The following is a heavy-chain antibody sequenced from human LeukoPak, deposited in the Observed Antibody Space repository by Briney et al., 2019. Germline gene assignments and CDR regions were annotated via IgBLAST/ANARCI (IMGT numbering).Heavy chain of an antibody. Sequence: PGRSLRLSCAASGFTFSSYAMHWVRQAPGKGLEWVAVISYDGSNKYYADSVKGRFTISRDNSKNTLYLQMNSLRAEDTAVYYCAKEGDDILTGFVNAFDIWGQGTMVTVSS. J-gene: IGHJ3*02. V-gene: IGHV3-30*04. D-gene: IGHD3-9*01. CDR1: GFTFSSYA. CDR3: AKEGDDILTGFVNAFDI. CDR2: ISYDGSNK.